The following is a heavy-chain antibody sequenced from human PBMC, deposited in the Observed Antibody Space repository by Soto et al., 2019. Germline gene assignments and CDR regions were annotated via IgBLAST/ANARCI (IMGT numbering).Heavy chain of an antibody. J-gene: IGHJ4*02. V-gene: IGHV4-34*01. CDR3: AGISNYPHQDY. Sequence: SETLSLTCAVYGGSFSGYYWSWIRQPPGKGLEWIGEINHSGSTNYNPSLKSRVTISVDTSKNQFSLKLSSVTAADTAVYYCAGISNYPHQDYWGQGTLVTVSS. D-gene: IGHD3-10*01. CDR1: GGSFSGYY. CDR2: INHSGST.